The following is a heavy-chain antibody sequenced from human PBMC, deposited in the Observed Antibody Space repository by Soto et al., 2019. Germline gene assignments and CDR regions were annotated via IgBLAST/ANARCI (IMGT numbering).Heavy chain of an antibody. CDR1: GDSVSSNSAA. D-gene: IGHD6-19*01. Sequence: PSQTLSLTCAISGDSVSSNSAAWNWIRQSPSRGLEWLGRTYYRSKWYNDYAVSVKSRITINPDTSKNQFSLQLNSVTPEDTAVYYCAREVGPYSSGWFYYYYGMDVWGQGTTVTVSS. V-gene: IGHV6-1*01. CDR3: AREVGPYSSGWFYYYYGMDV. J-gene: IGHJ6*02. CDR2: TYYRSKWYN.